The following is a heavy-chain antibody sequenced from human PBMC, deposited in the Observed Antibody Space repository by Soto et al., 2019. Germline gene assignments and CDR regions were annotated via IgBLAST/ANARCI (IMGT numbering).Heavy chain of an antibody. Sequence: QVQLQQWGAGLLKPSETLSLTCAVFGGSVNSGNYYWSWIRQPPGKGLEWIGEMSHSGGTHFNPSHQSRVTKSVDPSNSQFSLKMSSGTAADPALYYRACVGRGIATTVVEAFDIWAQGQWSPSLQ. V-gene: IGHV4-34*01. D-gene: IGHD1-1*01. J-gene: IGHJ3*02. CDR1: GGSVNSGNYY. CDR3: ACVGRGIATTVVEAFDI. CDR2: MSHSGGT.